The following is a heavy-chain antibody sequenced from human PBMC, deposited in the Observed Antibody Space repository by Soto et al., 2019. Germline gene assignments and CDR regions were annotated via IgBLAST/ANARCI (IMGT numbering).Heavy chain of an antibody. D-gene: IGHD5-18*01. V-gene: IGHV4-34*01. CDR1: GGSFSGYY. J-gene: IGHJ5*02. Sequence: SDTLSLTCAVYGGSFSGYYWSWIRQPPGKGLEWIGEINHSGSTNYNPSLKSRVTISVDTSKNQFSLKLSSVTAADTAVYYCARGIRGHSYGLNWLDPWGQGTLVTVSS. CDR3: ARGIRGHSYGLNWLDP. CDR2: INHSGST.